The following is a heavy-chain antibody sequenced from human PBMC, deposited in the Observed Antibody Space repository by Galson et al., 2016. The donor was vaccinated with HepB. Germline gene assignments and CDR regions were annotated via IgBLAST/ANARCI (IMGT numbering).Heavy chain of an antibody. V-gene: IGHV3-23*01. CDR1: GFTFTNYG. CDR2: ISNSGVST. J-gene: IGHJ2*01. Sequence: FLRLSCAASGFTFTNYGMSWVRQAPGKGLEWVSSISNSGVSTFYAESVKGRFTISRDNSKDTLYLQMNSLGVEDTATYYCAQTLNSGTHWHFDLWGRGTLVIVSS. CDR3: AQTLNSGTHWHFDL. D-gene: IGHD3-10*01.